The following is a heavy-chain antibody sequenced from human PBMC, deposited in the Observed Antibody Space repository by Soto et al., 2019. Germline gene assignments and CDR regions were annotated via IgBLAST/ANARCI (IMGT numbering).Heavy chain of an antibody. D-gene: IGHD3-22*01. CDR1: GFTFDNYA. CDR3: MKDRHYYDSNLAYGMDV. CDR2: ISGGGEST. J-gene: IGHJ6*02. Sequence: PGGSLRLSCAASGFTFDNYAVSWVRQAPGKGLEWVSTISGGGESTYYADSVKGRFTISRDNSKNTLYLQMNSLRAEDTAVYYCMKDRHYYDSNLAYGMDVWGQGTTVTVSS. V-gene: IGHV3-23*01.